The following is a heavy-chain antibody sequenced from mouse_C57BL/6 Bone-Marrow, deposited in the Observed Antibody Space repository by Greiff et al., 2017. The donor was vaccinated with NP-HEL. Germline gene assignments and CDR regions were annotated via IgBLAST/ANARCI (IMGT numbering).Heavy chain of an antibody. V-gene: IGHV1-80*01. CDR1: GYAFSSYW. CDR3: ARGWLLPYYAMDY. Sequence: QVQLQQSGAELVKPGASVKISCKASGYAFSSYWMNWVKQRPGKGLEWIGQIYPGDGDTNYNGKFKGKATLTADKSSSTAYMQLSSLTSEDSAVYFCARGWLLPYYAMDYWGQGTSVTVSS. CDR2: IYPGDGDT. J-gene: IGHJ4*01. D-gene: IGHD2-3*01.